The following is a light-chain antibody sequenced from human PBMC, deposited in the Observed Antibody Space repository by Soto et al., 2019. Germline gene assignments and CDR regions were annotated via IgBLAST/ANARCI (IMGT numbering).Light chain of an antibody. Sequence: GDRVTITCRASQSISSWLAWYQQKPGKAPRLLIYAASTLQTGVPSRFSGSGAGKDCTRTISSLQPEDVSTDCCLQAFSYTLMFGQGTKVDIK. V-gene: IGKV1-12*01. CDR3: LQAFSYTLM. CDR2: AAS. CDR1: QSISSW. J-gene: IGKJ1*01.